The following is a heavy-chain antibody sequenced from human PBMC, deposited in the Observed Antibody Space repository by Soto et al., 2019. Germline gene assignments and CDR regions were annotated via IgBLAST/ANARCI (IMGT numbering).Heavy chain of an antibody. CDR3: VRGDGDRYDGHGYLGRD. CDR2: MNMDGSRT. V-gene: IGHV3-74*01. CDR1: GFTFSIYW. Sequence: EVQLVESGGGLVQPGGSLRLSCAASGFTFSIYWMHWVRQAPGKGLVWVSRMNMDGSRTSYADFAKGRFTISRDDAKSTVYLQMSNLRAEDTAVYYCVRGDGDRYDGHGYLGRDWGQGTLVTVSS. D-gene: IGHD2-21*01. J-gene: IGHJ4*02.